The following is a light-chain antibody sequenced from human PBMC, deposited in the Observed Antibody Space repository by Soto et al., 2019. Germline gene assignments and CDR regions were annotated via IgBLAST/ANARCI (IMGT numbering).Light chain of an antibody. CDR3: TSYTSSNSVV. CDR2: EVS. CDR1: GSDIGGYNY. J-gene: IGLJ2*01. Sequence: QSVLTQPASVSGSPGQSITISCTGTGSDIGGYNYVSWYQQHPGKAPKVMIYEVSNRPSGVSNRFSASKSGNTASLTISGLQAEDEADYYCTSYTSSNSVVFGGGTQLTGL. V-gene: IGLV2-14*01.